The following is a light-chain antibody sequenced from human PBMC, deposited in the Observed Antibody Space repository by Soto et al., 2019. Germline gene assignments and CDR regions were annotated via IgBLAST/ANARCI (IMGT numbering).Light chain of an antibody. CDR2: GAF. Sequence: EIVMTQSPATLSLSPGARAALSFMASQTVSSKLAWYQQKPGQAPRLLIYGAFTRATGIPARFSGSGSGTEFALTISSLQSEDFAVYFCQQYNMWPNTFGQGTRLEIK. J-gene: IGKJ5*01. CDR1: QTVSSK. V-gene: IGKV3-15*01. CDR3: QQYNMWPNT.